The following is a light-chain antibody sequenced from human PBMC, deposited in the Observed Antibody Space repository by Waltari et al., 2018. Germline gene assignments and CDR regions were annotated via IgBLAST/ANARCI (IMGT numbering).Light chain of an antibody. CDR3: QSYDSSLGGSV. Sequence: QSVLTQPPSVSGAPGQRVTISCTGSSSNIGAGYDVNWYQRLPGKAPKLLIHGNSNRPSGVPDRISGSKSGTSASLAITGLQAEDEADYYCQSYDSSLGGSVFGGGTKLTVL. V-gene: IGLV1-40*01. CDR1: SSNIGAGYD. CDR2: GNS. J-gene: IGLJ2*01.